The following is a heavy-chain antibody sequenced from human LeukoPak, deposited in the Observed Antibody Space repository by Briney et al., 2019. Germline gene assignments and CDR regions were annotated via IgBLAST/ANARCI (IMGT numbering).Heavy chain of an antibody. CDR3: AREFKSGYGMWA. V-gene: IGHV3-21*01. D-gene: IGHD5-18*01. CDR1: GFTFSSYS. CDR2: ITSSSDYI. Sequence: GGCLRLSCTASGFTFSSYSMNWVRQAPGKGLEWVSSITSSSDYIYYADSVKGRFTISRDNAENSLHLQMDSLRAEDTAVYYCAREFKSGYGMWAWGQGTLVTVSS. J-gene: IGHJ5*02.